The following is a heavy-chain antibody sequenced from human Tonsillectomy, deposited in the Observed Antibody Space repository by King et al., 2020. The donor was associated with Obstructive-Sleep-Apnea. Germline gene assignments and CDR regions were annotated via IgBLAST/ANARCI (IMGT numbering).Heavy chain of an antibody. CDR2: IFYSGST. Sequence: LQLQESGPGLVKPSETLSLTCTVSGGSISSSSYYWGWIRQPPGKGLEWIGSIFYSGSTYYHPSLKSRVTISVDTSKNKFSLKLSSVTAADTAVYYCARVRSSGWSYYFDYWGQGTLVTVSS. J-gene: IGHJ4*02. CDR1: GGSISSSSYY. D-gene: IGHD6-19*01. CDR3: ARVRSSGWSYYFDY. V-gene: IGHV4-39*07.